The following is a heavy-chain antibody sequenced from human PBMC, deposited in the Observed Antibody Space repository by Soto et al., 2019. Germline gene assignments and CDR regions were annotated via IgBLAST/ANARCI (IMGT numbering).Heavy chain of an antibody. CDR2: INHSGST. V-gene: IGHV4-34*01. Sequence: SETLSLTCAVYGGSFSGYYWSWIRQPPGKGLEWIGEINHSGSTNYNPSLKSRVTISVDTSKNQFSLKLSSVTAADTAVYYCARLKSSSSSGVYYFDYWGQGTLVTVSS. CDR1: GGSFSGYY. J-gene: IGHJ4*02. D-gene: IGHD6-6*01. CDR3: ARLKSSSSSGVYYFDY.